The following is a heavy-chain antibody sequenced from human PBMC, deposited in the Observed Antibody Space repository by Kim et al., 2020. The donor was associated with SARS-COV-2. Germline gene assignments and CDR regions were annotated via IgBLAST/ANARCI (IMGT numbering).Heavy chain of an antibody. V-gene: IGHV3-74*01. D-gene: IGHD1-26*01. J-gene: IGHJ6*02. Sequence: VKGRLTISRDNAKNTLYLQMNTLRAEETAVYYCAREEVLVGAIDHYVDGMDVWGQGTTVTVSS. CDR3: AREEVLVGAIDHYVDGMDV.